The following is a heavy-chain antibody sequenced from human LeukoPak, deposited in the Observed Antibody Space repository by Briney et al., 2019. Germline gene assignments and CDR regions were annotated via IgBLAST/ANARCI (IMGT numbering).Heavy chain of an antibody. CDR1: GFTFDDYV. CDR3: AIPHGYAGLNS. Sequence: GGSLRLSCTASGFTFDDYVMHWVRQAPGKGLEWVSLISGDGVSTYYADSVRGRFTISGDNYKNSLYLQMNSLRSEDTALYYCAIPHGYAGLNSWGQGTLVTVSS. CDR2: ISGDGVST. J-gene: IGHJ4*02. V-gene: IGHV3-43*02. D-gene: IGHD2-15*01.